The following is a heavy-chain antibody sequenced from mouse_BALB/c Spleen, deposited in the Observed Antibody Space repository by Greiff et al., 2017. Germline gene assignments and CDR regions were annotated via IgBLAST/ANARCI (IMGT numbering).Heavy chain of an antibody. D-gene: IGHD2-4*01. J-gene: IGHJ3*01. V-gene: IGHV14-3*02. CDR1: GFNIKDTY. CDR3: ASGGLRPWFAY. Sequence: EVQLQQSGAELVKPGASVKLSCTASGFNIKDTYMHWVKQRPEQGLEWIGRIDPANGNTKYDPKFQGKATIKADTSSNTAYLQLSSLTSEDTAVYYCASGGLRPWFAYWGQGTLVTVSA. CDR2: IDPANGNT.